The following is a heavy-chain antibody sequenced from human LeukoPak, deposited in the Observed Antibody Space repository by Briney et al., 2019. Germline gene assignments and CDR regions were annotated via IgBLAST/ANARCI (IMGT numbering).Heavy chain of an antibody. CDR2: IYHSGST. J-gene: IGHJ4*02. CDR3: ARTYGDYRFDF. V-gene: IGHV4-59*01. D-gene: IGHD4-17*01. CDR1: GGSISTYY. Sequence: PSETLSLTCTVSGGSISTYYWSWIRQPPGKGLEWIGYIYHSGSTSYNPSLKSRVTLSVDTSKNQFSLKLTSVTAADTAVYFCARTYGDYRFDFWGQGTLVTVSS.